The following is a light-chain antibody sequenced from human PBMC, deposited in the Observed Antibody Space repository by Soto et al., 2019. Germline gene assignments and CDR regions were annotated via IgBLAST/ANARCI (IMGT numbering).Light chain of an antibody. CDR2: GAS. CDR1: QSVSSY. CDR3: QQRSNWPT. J-gene: IGKJ5*01. Sequence: EIVLTQSPATLSLSPGERATLSCRASQSVSSYLAWYQQKPGQAPRLLIYGASSRATGIPDRFSGSGSGTDSTLTISSLQPDDFAVYYCQQRSNWPTFGQGTRLEIK. V-gene: IGKV3-11*01.